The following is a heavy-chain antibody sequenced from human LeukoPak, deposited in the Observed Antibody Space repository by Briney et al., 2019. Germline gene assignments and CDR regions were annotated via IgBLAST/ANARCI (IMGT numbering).Heavy chain of an antibody. Sequence: KPSETLSLTCSVSGGSISSYYWSWIRQPAGKGLEWIGRIYTSGSTNYNPSLKSRVTMSVDTSKNQFSLKLSSVTAADTAVYYCARAPDSSGYYYRYYGMDVWGQGTTVTVSS. CDR2: IYTSGST. CDR1: GGSISSYY. V-gene: IGHV4-4*07. CDR3: ARAPDSSGYYYRYYGMDV. J-gene: IGHJ6*02. D-gene: IGHD3-22*01.